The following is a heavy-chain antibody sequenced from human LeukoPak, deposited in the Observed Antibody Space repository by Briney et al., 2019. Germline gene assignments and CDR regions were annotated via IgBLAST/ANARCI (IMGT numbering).Heavy chain of an antibody. Sequence: PSETLSLTCTVSGGSISSSSYYWGWIRQPPGKGLEWIGEINHSGSTNYNPSLKSRVTISVDTSKNQFSLKLSSVTAADTAVYYCARPPYSGSYRPTHRRYYFDYWGQGTLVTVSS. CDR3: ARPPYSGSYRPTHRRYYFDY. D-gene: IGHD1-26*01. V-gene: IGHV4-39*07. J-gene: IGHJ4*02. CDR1: GGSISSSSYY. CDR2: INHSGST.